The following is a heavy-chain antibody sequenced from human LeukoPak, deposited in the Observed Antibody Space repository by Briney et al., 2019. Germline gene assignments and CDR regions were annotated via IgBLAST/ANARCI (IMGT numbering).Heavy chain of an antibody. Sequence: SETLSLTCTVSGGSISRYYWSWIRQPAGKGLEWIGRIYSTGTTNYNSSLKSRVTMSVDTSKNQFSLKLSAVTAADTAVYYCARENYDALTGAYYQHYWGQGTLVTVSS. V-gene: IGHV4-4*07. CDR1: GGSISRYY. CDR2: IYSTGTT. D-gene: IGHD3-9*01. CDR3: ARENYDALTGAYYQHY. J-gene: IGHJ4*02.